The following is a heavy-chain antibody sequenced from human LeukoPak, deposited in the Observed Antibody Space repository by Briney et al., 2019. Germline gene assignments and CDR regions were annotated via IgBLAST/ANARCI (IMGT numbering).Heavy chain of an antibody. CDR3: TRDYEGDIVLRFDP. Sequence: GRSLRLSCTASGFTSGDYAMSWVRQAPGKGLEWVGFIRSKAYGGTTEYAASVKGRFTISRDDSKSIAYLQMNSLKTEDTAVYYCTRDYEGDIVLRFDPWGQGTLVTVSS. J-gene: IGHJ5*02. CDR1: GFTSGDYA. D-gene: IGHD2-8*01. CDR2: IRSKAYGGTT. V-gene: IGHV3-49*04.